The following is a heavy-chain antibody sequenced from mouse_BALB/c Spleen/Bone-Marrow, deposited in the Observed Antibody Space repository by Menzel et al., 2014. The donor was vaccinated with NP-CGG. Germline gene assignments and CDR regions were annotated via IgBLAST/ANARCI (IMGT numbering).Heavy chain of an antibody. D-gene: IGHD2-3*01. CDR1: GYSFTSYT. CDR2: IVPSSAYS. J-gene: IGHJ2*01. Sequence: QVQPQQSGAELARPGASVRMSCKASGYSFTSYTMHWLKQRPGQGLEWIAYIVPSSAYSNYNQKFKDKATLTADRSSSTAYMQLSSLTSEDSAVYYCAREGSYDGCSGHFDCRGPGTPLPVSS. CDR3: AREGSYDGCSGHFDC. V-gene: IGHV1-4*01.